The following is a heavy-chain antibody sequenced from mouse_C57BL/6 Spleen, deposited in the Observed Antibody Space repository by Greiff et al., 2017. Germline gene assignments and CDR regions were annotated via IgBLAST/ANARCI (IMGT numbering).Heavy chain of an antibody. CDR3: AKGYDYDGAMDY. J-gene: IGHJ4*01. Sequence: VQRVESGAELVKPGASVKISCKASGYAFSSYWMNWVKQRPGKGLEWIGQFYPGDGDTNYNGKFKGKATLTADKSSSTAYMQLSSLTSEDSAVYFCAKGYDYDGAMDYWGQGTSVTVSS. CDR2: FYPGDGDT. CDR1: GYAFSSYW. V-gene: IGHV1-80*01. D-gene: IGHD2-4*01.